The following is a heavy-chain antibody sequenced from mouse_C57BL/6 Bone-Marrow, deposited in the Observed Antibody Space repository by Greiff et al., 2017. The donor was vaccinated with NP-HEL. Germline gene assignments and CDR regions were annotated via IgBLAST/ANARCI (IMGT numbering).Heavy chain of an antibody. CDR1: GYTFTDYN. CDR2: INPNNGGT. V-gene: IGHV1-18*01. CDR3: ARSSDGYYWYFDV. Sequence: EVKLVESGPELVKPGASVKIPCKASGYTFTDYNMDWVKQSHGKSLEWIGDINPNNGGTIYNQKFKGKATLTVDKSSSTAYMELRSLTSEDTAVYYCARSSDGYYWYFDVWGTGTTVTVSS. J-gene: IGHJ1*03. D-gene: IGHD2-3*01.